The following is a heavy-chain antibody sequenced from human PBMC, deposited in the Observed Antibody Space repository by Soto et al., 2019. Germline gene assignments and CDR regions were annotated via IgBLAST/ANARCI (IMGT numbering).Heavy chain of an antibody. J-gene: IGHJ3*02. V-gene: IGHV3-21*01. CDR2: ISSSSSYI. CDR3: ARDRDSCSWDYAAFDI. CDR1: GFTFSSYS. Sequence: PGGSLRLSCAASGFTFSSYSMNWVRQAPGKGLEWVSSISSSSSYIYYADSVKGRFTISRDNAKNSLYLQMNSLRAEDTAVYYCARDRDSCSWDYAAFDIWGQGTMVTVSS. D-gene: IGHD6-13*01.